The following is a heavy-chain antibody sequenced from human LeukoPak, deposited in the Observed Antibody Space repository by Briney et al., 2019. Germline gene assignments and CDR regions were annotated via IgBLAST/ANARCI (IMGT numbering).Heavy chain of an antibody. CDR3: ARDHYYDSSGYYNFDY. CDR2: ISAYNGNT. CDR1: GYTFTSYG. Sequence: ASVKVSCKASGYTFTSYGISWVRQAPGQGLERMGWISAYNGNTNYAQKLQGRVTMTTDTSTSTAYMELRSLRSDDTAVYYCARDHYYDSSGYYNFDYWGQGTLVTVSS. D-gene: IGHD3-22*01. J-gene: IGHJ4*02. V-gene: IGHV1-18*01.